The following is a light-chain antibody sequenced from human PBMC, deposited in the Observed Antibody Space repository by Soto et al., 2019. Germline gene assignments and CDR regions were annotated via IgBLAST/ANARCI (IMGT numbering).Light chain of an antibody. CDR2: GAS. Sequence: EIVMTHSPATLSVSPGERATLSCRASQSVRDNLAWYQQKPGQAPRLLIYGASTRATGIPARFSGSGSETEFTLTINSLQTGDFALYFCQQSNSWPYTFVQGTKLEIK. J-gene: IGKJ2*01. CDR1: QSVRDN. V-gene: IGKV3-15*01. CDR3: QQSNSWPYT.